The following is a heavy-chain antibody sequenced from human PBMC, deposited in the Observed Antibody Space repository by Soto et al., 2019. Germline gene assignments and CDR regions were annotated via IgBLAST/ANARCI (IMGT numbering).Heavy chain of an antibody. Sequence: QLQLQESGPGLVKPSETLSLTCTVSGGSISSSSYYWGWIRQPPGKGLEWIGSIYYSGSTYYNPSLKSRVTISVDTSKNQFSLKLSSVTAADTAVYYCARQYYYGSGSYGDWFDPWGQGTLVTVSS. D-gene: IGHD3-10*01. V-gene: IGHV4-39*01. J-gene: IGHJ5*02. CDR3: ARQYYYGSGSYGDWFDP. CDR1: GGSISSSSYY. CDR2: IYYSGST.